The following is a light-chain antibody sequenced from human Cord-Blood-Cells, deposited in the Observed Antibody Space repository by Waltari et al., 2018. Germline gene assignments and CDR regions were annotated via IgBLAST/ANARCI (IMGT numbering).Light chain of an antibody. CDR2: GAS. CDR1: QSVSSSY. Sequence: ELVLTQSPGTLSLSPGERATLSCRASQSVSSSYLAWYQQKPGQAPMLLIYGASSRATGITDRFSGSGSGTDFTLTISRLEPEDFAVYYCQQYGSSYTFGQGTKLEIK. J-gene: IGKJ2*01. CDR3: QQYGSSYT. V-gene: IGKV3-20*01.